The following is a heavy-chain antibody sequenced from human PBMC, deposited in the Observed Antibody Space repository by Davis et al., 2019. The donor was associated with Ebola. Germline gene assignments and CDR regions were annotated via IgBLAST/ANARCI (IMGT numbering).Heavy chain of an antibody. D-gene: IGHD6-13*01. V-gene: IGHV1-69*13. CDR2: IIPIFGTA. J-gene: IGHJ4*02. Sequence: SVTVSCKASGGTFSSYAISWVRQAPGQGLEWMGGIIPIFGTANYAQKFQGRVTITADESTSTAYMELSSLRSDDTAVYYCARVPPGEQQLVRLTFDYWGQGTLVTVSS. CDR1: GGTFSSYA. CDR3: ARVPPGEQQLVRLTFDY.